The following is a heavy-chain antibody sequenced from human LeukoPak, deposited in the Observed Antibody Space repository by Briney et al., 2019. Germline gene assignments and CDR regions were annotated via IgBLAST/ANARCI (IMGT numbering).Heavy chain of an antibody. CDR3: ARDAPGRAVAGNDY. D-gene: IGHD6-19*01. V-gene: IGHV4-34*01. J-gene: IGHJ4*02. Sequence: SETLSLTCTVSGGSISSYDWSWIRQPPGKGLEWIGEINHSGSTNYNPSLKSRVTISVDTSKNQFSLKLSSVTAADTAVYYCARDAPGRAVAGNDYWGQGTLVTVSS. CDR2: INHSGST. CDR1: GGSISSYD.